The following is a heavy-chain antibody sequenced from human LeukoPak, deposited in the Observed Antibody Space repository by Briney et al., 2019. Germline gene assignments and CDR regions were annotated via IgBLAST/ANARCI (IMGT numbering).Heavy chain of an antibody. Sequence: ASVTVSSMASAYTFTIYGISWVRQAPGQGREGLGWISAYNGNTNYAQKVQGRVIMNTDTSKSTAYMELRSLRSDDTAVYYCARSKRICSGGSCYRSPEYYYYGMDVWGQGTTVTVSS. CDR1: AYTFTIYG. J-gene: IGHJ6*02. CDR3: ARSKRICSGGSCYRSPEYYYYGMDV. D-gene: IGHD2-15*01. CDR2: ISAYNGNT. V-gene: IGHV1-18*01.